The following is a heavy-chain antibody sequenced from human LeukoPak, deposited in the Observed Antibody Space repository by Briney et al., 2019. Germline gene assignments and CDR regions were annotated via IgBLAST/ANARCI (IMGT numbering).Heavy chain of an antibody. J-gene: IGHJ4*02. CDR1: GFTASSNY. CDR3: ASLSYYYDSSGYDDY. V-gene: IGHV3-53*01. Sequence: GGSLRLSCAASGFTASSNYMSWVRQAPGKGLEWVSVIYSGGSTYYADSVKGRFTISRDNSKNTLYLQMNSLRAEDTAVYYCASLSYYYDSSGYDDYWGQGTLVTVSS. CDR2: IYSGGST. D-gene: IGHD3-22*01.